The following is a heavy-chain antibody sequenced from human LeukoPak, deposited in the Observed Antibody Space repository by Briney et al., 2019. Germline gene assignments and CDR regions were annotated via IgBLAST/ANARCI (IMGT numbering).Heavy chain of an antibody. CDR1: GGSISSSSYY. D-gene: IGHD6-6*01. V-gene: IGHV4-39*01. CDR2: IYYSGST. CDR3: ARHDAGIAARPFAN. Sequence: SETLSLTCTVSGGSISSSSYYWGWIRQPPGKGLEWIGSIYYSGSTYYNPSLKSRVTISVDTSKNQFSLKLSSVTAADTAVYYCARHDAGIAARPFANWGQGTLVTVSS. J-gene: IGHJ4*02.